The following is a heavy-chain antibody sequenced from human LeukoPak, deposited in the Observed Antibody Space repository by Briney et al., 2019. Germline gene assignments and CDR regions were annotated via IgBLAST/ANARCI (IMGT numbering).Heavy chain of an antibody. CDR1: GGSISSYY. CDR2: IYTSGST. J-gene: IGHJ2*01. V-gene: IGHV4-4*07. D-gene: IGHD2-2*01. Sequence: SETLSLTCTVSGGSISSYYWSWIRQPAGKGLEWIGRIYTSGSTNYNPSLKSRVTMSVDTSKNQFSLKLSSVTAADTAVYYCARDAPRYCSSTSCPVYWYFDLWGRGTLVTVSS. CDR3: ARDAPRYCSSTSCPVYWYFDL.